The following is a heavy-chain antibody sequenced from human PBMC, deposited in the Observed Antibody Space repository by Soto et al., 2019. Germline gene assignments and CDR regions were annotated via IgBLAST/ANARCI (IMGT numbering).Heavy chain of an antibody. J-gene: IGHJ4*02. D-gene: IGHD3-22*01. CDR3: TTDRYYYDSSGFFDY. V-gene: IGHV3-15*01. CDR1: GFTFSNAW. Sequence: GSLRLSCAASGFTFSNAWMSWVRQAPGKGLEWVGRIKSKTDGGTTDYAAPVKGRFTISRDDLKNTLYLQMNSLKTEDTAVYYCTTDRYYYDSSGFFDYWGQGTLVTVSS. CDR2: IKSKTDGGTT.